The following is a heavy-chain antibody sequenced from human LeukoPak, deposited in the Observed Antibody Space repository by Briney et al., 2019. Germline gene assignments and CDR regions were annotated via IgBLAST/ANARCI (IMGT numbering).Heavy chain of an antibody. D-gene: IGHD2-21*02. CDR1: GGTFSSYA. J-gene: IGHJ4*02. CDR2: IIPILGIA. Sequence: GASVKVSCKASGGTFSSYAISWVRQAPGQGLEWMGRIIPILGIANYAQKFQGRVTITADKSTSTAYMELSSLRSEDTAVYYCARDAYCGGDCYPSYFDYWGQGTLVTVSS. CDR3: ARDAYCGGDCYPSYFDY. V-gene: IGHV1-69*04.